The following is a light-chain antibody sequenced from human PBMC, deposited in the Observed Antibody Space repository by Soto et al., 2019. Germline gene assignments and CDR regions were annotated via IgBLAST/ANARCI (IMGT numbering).Light chain of an antibody. CDR3: GSFTTSRIWV. CDR1: SSDFDDDKY. J-gene: IGLJ3*02. Sequence: QSLLTQPASVSGSPGQSITVSCTGSSSDFDDDKYVSWYQQQPGKGPNLLIYGVNSRPSGISNRFSGSKSGNTASLTISGLQVEDEAEYFCGSFTTSRIWVFGGGTKLTVL. V-gene: IGLV2-14*01. CDR2: GVN.